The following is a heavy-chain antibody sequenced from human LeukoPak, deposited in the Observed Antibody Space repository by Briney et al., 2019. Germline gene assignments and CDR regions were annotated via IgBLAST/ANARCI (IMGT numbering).Heavy chain of an antibody. CDR2: IYYSGST. Sequence: SETLSLTCTVSGGSISSYYWSWIRQPPGKGLEWIGYIYYSGSTNYNPSLKSRVTISVDTSKNQFSLKLSSVTAADTAVYYCVRHGALGYCSSTSCPNWFDPWGQGTLVTVSS. D-gene: IGHD2-2*01. V-gene: IGHV4-59*08. CDR3: VRHGALGYCSSTSCPNWFDP. CDR1: GGSISSYY. J-gene: IGHJ5*02.